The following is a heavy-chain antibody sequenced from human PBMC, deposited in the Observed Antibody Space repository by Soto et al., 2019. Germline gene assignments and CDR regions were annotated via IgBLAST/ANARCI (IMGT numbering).Heavy chain of an antibody. CDR3: ARVCLKWFDP. D-gene: IGHD3-16*01. Sequence: RSLTCTVSGGSVSSGSYYWSWIRQPPGKGLEWIGYIYYSGSTNYNPSLKSRVTISVDTSKNQFSLKLSSVTAADTAVYYCARVCLKWFDPWGQGTLVSVSS. CDR1: GGSVSSGSYY. V-gene: IGHV4-61*01. J-gene: IGHJ5*02. CDR2: IYYSGST.